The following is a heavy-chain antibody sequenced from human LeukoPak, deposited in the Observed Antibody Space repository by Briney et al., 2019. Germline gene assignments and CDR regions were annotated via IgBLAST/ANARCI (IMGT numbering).Heavy chain of an antibody. D-gene: IGHD6-19*01. J-gene: IGHJ4*02. CDR3: ASIAVAGTAFDY. V-gene: IGHV4-30-4*01. CDR1: GGSISSGDYY. Sequence: SQTLSLTCTVSGGSISSGDYYWSWIRQPPGTGLEWIGYIYYSGSTYYNPSLKSRVTISVDTSKNQFSLKLSSVTAADTAVYYCASIAVAGTAFDYWGQGTLATVSS. CDR2: IYYSGST.